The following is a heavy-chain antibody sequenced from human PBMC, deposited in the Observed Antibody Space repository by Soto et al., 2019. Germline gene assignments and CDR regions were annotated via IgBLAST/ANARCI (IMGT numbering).Heavy chain of an antibody. Sequence: EVQRMESGGGLVQPGGSLRLSCAASGFTFSSSAMNWVRQAPGKGLEWVSSISNSGGTTSYADSVKGRFTISRDNSKNTLYLQMISLRAEDTAVYYCPNGSRGAYYSCMDVWGNGTTVTVSS. CDR2: ISNSGGTT. CDR3: PNGSRGAYYSCMDV. CDR1: GFTFSSSA. V-gene: IGHV3-23*01. J-gene: IGHJ6*03.